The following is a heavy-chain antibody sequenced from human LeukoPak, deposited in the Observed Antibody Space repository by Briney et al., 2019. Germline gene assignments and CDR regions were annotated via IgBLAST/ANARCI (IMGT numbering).Heavy chain of an antibody. D-gene: IGHD5-18*01. V-gene: IGHV3-23*01. Sequence: GGSLRLSCAASGFTFSSYAMSWVRQAPGKGLEWVSAISGSGGSTYYADSVEGRFTISRDNSKNTLYLQMNSLRAEDTAVYYCTKNMDTAMATEAYYYYYGMDVWGQGTTVTVSS. J-gene: IGHJ6*02. CDR1: GFTFSSYA. CDR3: TKNMDTAMATEAYYYYYGMDV. CDR2: ISGSGGST.